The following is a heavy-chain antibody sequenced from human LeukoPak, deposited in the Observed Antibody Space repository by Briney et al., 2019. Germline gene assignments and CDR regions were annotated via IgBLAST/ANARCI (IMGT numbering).Heavy chain of an antibody. CDR1: GFTFSSYS. V-gene: IGHV3-21*01. J-gene: IGHJ6*02. Sequence: GGSLRLSCAASGFTFSSYSVNWVRQAPGKGLEWVSSISSSSSYIYYADSVKGRFTISRDNAKNSLYLQMNSLRAEDTAVYYCARDDYADGMDVWGQGTTVTVSS. D-gene: IGHD4-17*01. CDR2: ISSSSSYI. CDR3: ARDDYADGMDV.